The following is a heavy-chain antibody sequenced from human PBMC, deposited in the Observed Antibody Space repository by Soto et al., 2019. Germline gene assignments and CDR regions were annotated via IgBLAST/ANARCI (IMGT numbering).Heavy chain of an antibody. CDR2: ISYDGSNK. V-gene: IGHV3-30*18. Sequence: QVQLVESGGGVVQPGRSLRLSCAASGFIFSSYGMHWVRQAPGKGLEWVAVISYDGSNKYYADSVKGRFTISRDNSKNTLYLQMNSLRAEDTAVYYCAKSGMDVWGQGTTVTVSS. CDR1: GFIFSSYG. J-gene: IGHJ6*02. CDR3: AKSGMDV.